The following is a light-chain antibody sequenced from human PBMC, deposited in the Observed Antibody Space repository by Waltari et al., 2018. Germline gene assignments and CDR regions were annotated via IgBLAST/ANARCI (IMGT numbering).Light chain of an antibody. CDR3: CSGVSRNMYWV. Sequence: QSALSRPRSVSRPRRQAVTLPCPGTSRDVGAKNILSRYQHHPDQAPKLFIYDINSRPSGVPDRFSGSKSGNTASLTISGLQAEDEADYYCCSGVSRNMYWVFGEGTKLTVL. CDR2: DIN. J-gene: IGLJ3*02. CDR1: SRDVGAKNI. V-gene: IGLV2-11*01.